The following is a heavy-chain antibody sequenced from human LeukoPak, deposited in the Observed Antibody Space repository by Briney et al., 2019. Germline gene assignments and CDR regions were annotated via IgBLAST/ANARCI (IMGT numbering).Heavy chain of an antibody. CDR3: ARVDVVYSSSWYYYYYYMDV. D-gene: IGHD6-13*01. CDR1: GYTFTSYY. Sequence: ASVKVSCKASGYTFTSYYMHWVRQAPGQGLEWMGIINPSGGRTTYAQKFQGRVTMTRNTSISTAYMELSSLRSEDTAVYYCARVDVVYSSSWYYYYYYMDVWGKGTTVTISS. CDR2: INPSGGRT. J-gene: IGHJ6*03. V-gene: IGHV1-46*01.